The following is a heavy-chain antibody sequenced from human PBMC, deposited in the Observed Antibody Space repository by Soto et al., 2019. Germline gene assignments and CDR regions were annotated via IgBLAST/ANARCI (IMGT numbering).Heavy chain of an antibody. V-gene: IGHV6-1*01. CDR2: TYYRSKWYN. Sequence: QTLSRTPPFTGVTVCSIIAAGNWIRQSPSRGLEWLGRTYYRSKWYNDYALSVKSRITINPDTSKKQFSLQLNSVTPEDTAVYYCARLHYCFDSWGQGTLVTGSS. CDR3: ARLHYCFDS. J-gene: IGHJ4*02. CDR1: GVTVCSIIAA.